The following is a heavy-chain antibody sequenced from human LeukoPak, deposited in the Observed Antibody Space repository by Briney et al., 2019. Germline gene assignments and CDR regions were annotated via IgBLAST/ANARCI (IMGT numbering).Heavy chain of an antibody. V-gene: IGHV4-34*01. D-gene: IGHD6-19*01. CDR1: GGSFSGYY. Sequence: KPSETLSLTCAVYGGSFSGYYWSWIRQPPGKGLEWIGEINHSGGTNYNPSLKSRVTISVDTSKNQFSLKLSSVTAADTAVYYCAREYSSGWYWGQGTLVTVSS. J-gene: IGHJ4*02. CDR2: INHSGGT. CDR3: AREYSSGWY.